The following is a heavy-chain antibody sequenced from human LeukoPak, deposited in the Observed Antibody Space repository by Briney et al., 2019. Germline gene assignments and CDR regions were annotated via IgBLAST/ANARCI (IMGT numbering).Heavy chain of an antibody. V-gene: IGHV4-39*01. D-gene: IGHD3-22*01. CDR2: IYYSGST. J-gene: IGHJ4*02. Sequence: PSETLSLTCTVSGGSISSRSYYWGWIRQPPGKGLEWIGSIYYSGSTYYNPSLKSRVTISVDTSKNQFSLKLSSVTAADTAVYYCASSSSGLHFDYWGQGTLVTVSS. CDR1: GGSISSRSYY. CDR3: ASSSSGLHFDY.